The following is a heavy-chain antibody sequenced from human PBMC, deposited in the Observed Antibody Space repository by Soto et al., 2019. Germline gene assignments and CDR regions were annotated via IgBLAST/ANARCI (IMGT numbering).Heavy chain of an antibody. D-gene: IGHD1-7*01. CDR2: INAGKGDT. CDR1: GYTFTNHA. V-gene: IGHV1-3*05. J-gene: IGHJ4*02. Sequence: QVQLVQSGAEEKKPGASVKVSCKASGYTFTNHAIHWVRQAPGQGLEWMGWINAGKGDTKYPQRFQGRVTITRDTSASTADMELSSVRSEDTAVYYGARKILGGTTDYWGPGTLVTVSS. CDR3: ARKILGGTTDY.